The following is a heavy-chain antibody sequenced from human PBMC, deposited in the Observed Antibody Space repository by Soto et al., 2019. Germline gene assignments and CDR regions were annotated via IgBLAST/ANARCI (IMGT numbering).Heavy chain of an antibody. V-gene: IGHV3-11*06. Sequence: PGGSLRLSCAASGFTFSDYYMSWIRQAPGKGLEWVSYISSSSSYTNYADSVKGRFTISRDNAKNSLYLQMNSLRAEDTAVYYCASFSPVGYSSGWYTPLLKGYYYYGMDVWGQGTTVTVSS. CDR2: ISSSSSYT. J-gene: IGHJ6*02. CDR1: GFTFSDYY. D-gene: IGHD6-19*01. CDR3: ASFSPVGYSSGWYTPLLKGYYYYGMDV.